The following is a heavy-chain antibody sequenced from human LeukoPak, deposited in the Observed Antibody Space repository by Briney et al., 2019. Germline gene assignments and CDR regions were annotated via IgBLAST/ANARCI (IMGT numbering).Heavy chain of an antibody. CDR2: MSPNSGNT. Sequence: ASVKVSCKASGYTFTSFDINWVRQAPGQGLEWMAWMSPNSGNTGYAQKFQGRVSITRETSISTAYMELSSLKSEDTAVYYCATEVAAAPTMWGQGTLVTVSS. CDR3: ATEVAAAPTM. J-gene: IGHJ4*02. CDR1: GYTFTSFD. V-gene: IGHV1-8*03. D-gene: IGHD6-13*01.